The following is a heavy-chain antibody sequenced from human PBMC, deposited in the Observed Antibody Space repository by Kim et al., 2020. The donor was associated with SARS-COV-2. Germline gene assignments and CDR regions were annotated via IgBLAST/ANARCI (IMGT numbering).Heavy chain of an antibody. J-gene: IGHJ6*02. Sequence: SETLSLTCTVSGGSISSYYWSWIRQPPGKGLEWIGYIYYSGSTNYNPSLTSRVTISVDTSKNQFSLKLSYVTAADTAVYYCARSATDYGDPLTYYYYGMDVWGQGTTVTVSS. CDR2: IYYSGST. V-gene: IGHV4-59*01. CDR3: ARSATDYGDPLTYYYYGMDV. CDR1: GGSISSYY. D-gene: IGHD4-17*01.